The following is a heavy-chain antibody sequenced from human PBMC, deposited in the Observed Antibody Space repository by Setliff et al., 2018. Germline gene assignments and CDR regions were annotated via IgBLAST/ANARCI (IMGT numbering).Heavy chain of an antibody. V-gene: IGHV3-7*01. Sequence: GESLKISCAASGFTFSSFWMSWVRQTPGKGLEWVANINQDGSGKYYVDSVKGRFTISRDNAKNSLSLQMNSLRTEDTAVYYCFGAGTCSYWGQGTLVTVSS. CDR3: FGAGTCSY. CDR1: GFTFSSFW. J-gene: IGHJ4*02. CDR2: INQDGSGK. D-gene: IGHD3-10*01.